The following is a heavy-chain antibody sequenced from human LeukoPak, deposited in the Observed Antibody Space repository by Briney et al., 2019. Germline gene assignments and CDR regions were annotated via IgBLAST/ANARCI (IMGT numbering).Heavy chain of an antibody. V-gene: IGHV1-8*01. CDR1: RYTFTSYD. D-gene: IGHD3-22*01. CDR2: MNPNTGRT. Sequence: GASVKVSCKASRYTFTSYDINWVREAAGQGLEWMGWMNPNTGRTGFAQKFQGRLTITRDTSISTAYMELSSLRSDDTAVYYCARLAQTSDYYSSGGYFYLGYWGQGTPVTVSS. CDR3: ARLAQTSDYYSSGGYFYLGY. J-gene: IGHJ4*02.